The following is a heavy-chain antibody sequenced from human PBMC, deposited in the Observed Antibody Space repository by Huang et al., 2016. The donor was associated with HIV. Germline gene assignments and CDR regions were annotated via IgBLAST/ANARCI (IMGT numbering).Heavy chain of an antibody. CDR2: GYQSGST. D-gene: IGHD6-13*01. CDR3: ASQHIGAAATWF. Sequence: QLQESGPGQVKPSENLSLTCTVSGDFISSTNYYWGWIRQSPGKGLEWVGGGYQSGSTNYNPSLKSRVTLSVDTSRNQVSLRLNSVTAADTAVYYCASQHIGAAATWFWGRGTQVAVSS. V-gene: IGHV4-39*01. CDR1: GDFISSTNYY. J-gene: IGHJ4*02.